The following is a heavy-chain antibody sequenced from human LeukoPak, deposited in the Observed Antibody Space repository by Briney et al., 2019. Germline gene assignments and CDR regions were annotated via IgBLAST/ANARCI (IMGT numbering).Heavy chain of an antibody. J-gene: IGHJ6*02. CDR2: ISYDGSNK. CDR3: ARVPIRDYYYYGMDV. CDR1: GFTLSSYA. Sequence: GRSLRLSCAASGFTLSSYAMHWVRQAPGKGLEWVAVISYDGSNKYYADSVKGRFTISRDNSKNTLYLQMNSLRAEDTAVYYCARVPIRDYYYYGMDVWGQGTTVTVSS. V-gene: IGHV3-30-3*01.